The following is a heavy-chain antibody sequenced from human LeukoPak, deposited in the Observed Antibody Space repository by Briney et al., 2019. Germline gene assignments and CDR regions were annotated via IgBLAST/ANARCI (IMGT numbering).Heavy chain of an antibody. CDR1: GGSISSGGYS. J-gene: IGHJ4*02. V-gene: IGHV4-30-2*01. Sequence: SQTLSLTCAVSGGSISSGGYSWSWIRQPPGKGLEWIGYIYHSGSTYYNPSLKSRVTISVDTSKNQFSLKLSSVTAADTAVYYCARRVAAAGIGYWGQGTLVTVSS. CDR3: ARRVAAAGIGY. CDR2: IYHSGST. D-gene: IGHD6-13*01.